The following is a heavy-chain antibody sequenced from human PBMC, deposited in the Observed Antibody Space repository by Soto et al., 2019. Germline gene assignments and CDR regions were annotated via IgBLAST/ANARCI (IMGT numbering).Heavy chain of an antibody. CDR3: ARDNHKISGAAAGTRGMPIYYYYGMDV. Sequence: GGSLRLSCAASGFTFSSYAMHWVRQAPGKGLEWVAVISYDGSNKYYADSVKGRFTISRDNSKNTLYLQMNSLRAEDTAVYYCARDNHKISGAAAGTRGMPIYYYYGMDVWGQGTTVTVSS. CDR2: ISYDGSNK. J-gene: IGHJ6*02. V-gene: IGHV3-30-3*01. D-gene: IGHD6-13*01. CDR1: GFTFSSYA.